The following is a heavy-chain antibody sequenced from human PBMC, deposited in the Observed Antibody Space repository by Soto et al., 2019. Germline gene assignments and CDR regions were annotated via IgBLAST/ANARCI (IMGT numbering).Heavy chain of an antibody. CDR3: AKEVEGDWFYFDL. D-gene: IGHD3-9*01. V-gene: IGHV3-23*01. J-gene: IGHJ4*02. Sequence: EVQLLESGGGLVQPGGSLTLSCAASGVTLSMYAVTWVRQAPGKGLEWVSSISDSGDRTYYTDSVKGRFTVSRDTSKNTVYLQVRSLRGEDTAVYYCAKEVEGDWFYFDLWGQGTLVTVSS. CDR1: GVTLSMYA. CDR2: ISDSGDRT.